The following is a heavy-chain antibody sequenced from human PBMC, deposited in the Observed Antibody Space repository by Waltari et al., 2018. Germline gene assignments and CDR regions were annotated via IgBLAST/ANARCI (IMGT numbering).Heavy chain of an antibody. V-gene: IGHV3-53*01. J-gene: IGHJ4*02. CDR3: ARELIPRGGGFDY. CDR2: IYSGSSN. Sequence: EVQLVESGGGLIQPGGSLRLSCAASGFTVSSNYMSWVRRAPGKGWWWVTGIYSGSSNYYADAVKGRFTISRDNSKNTLYLQMNSLRAEDTAVYYCARELIPRGGGFDYWGQGTLVTVSS. D-gene: IGHD3-16*01. CDR1: GFTVSSNY.